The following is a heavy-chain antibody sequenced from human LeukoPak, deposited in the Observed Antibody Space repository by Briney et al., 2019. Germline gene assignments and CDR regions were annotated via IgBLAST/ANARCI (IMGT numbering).Heavy chain of an antibody. CDR2: ISGSGGNT. Sequence: GGSLRLSCAASGFTFSSYAMSWVRQAPGKGLEGVSAISGSGGNTYYADSVKGRFTISRDNSKNTLYLQMNSLRAEDTAVYYCAKASDYDILTGSNWGQGTLVTVSS. V-gene: IGHV3-23*01. J-gene: IGHJ4*02. CDR3: AKASDYDILTGSN. D-gene: IGHD3-9*01. CDR1: GFTFSSYA.